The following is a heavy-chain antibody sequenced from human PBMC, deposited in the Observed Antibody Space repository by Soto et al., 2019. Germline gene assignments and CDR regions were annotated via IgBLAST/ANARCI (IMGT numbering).Heavy chain of an antibody. CDR3: ANSKNGYNWNYFEP. J-gene: IGHJ4*02. D-gene: IGHD1-20*01. CDR2: GFYTVFT. V-gene: IGHV4-39*01. CDR1: VSSIIGICYY. Sequence: SETLCRTCTFSVSSIIGICYYLSCLRQSPWKWPEWIVSGFYTVFTSYNPSLESRVSVSVDTSKSQFYLKLSAVTSADTAVYYCANSKNGYNWNYFEPWGKGDMVNVSS.